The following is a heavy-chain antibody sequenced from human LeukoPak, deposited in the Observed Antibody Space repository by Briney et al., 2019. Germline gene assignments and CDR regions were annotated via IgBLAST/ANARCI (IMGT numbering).Heavy chain of an antibody. CDR2: VDYSGST. CDR1: GGSISSSSFY. Sequence: SETLSLTCTVSGGSISSSSFYWNWVRQPPGKELEWIGNVDYSGSTRYNPSLKSRATMSLDSSKNQFSLRLTSVTAADMAVYYCAMQVGIYGDYNNWFGPWGQGARVTVSP. J-gene: IGHJ5*02. CDR3: AMQVGIYGDYNNWFGP. D-gene: IGHD4-17*01. V-gene: IGHV4-61*05.